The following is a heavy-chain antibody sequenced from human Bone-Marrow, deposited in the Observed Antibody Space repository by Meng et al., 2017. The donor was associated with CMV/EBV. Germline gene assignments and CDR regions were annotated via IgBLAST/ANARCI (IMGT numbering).Heavy chain of an antibody. CDR1: GFTFSDYY. Sequence: GESLKISCAASGFTFSDYYMSWIRQAPGKGLEWVSYISSSGSTIYYADSVKGRFTISRDNSKNTLYLQMNSLRAEDTAMYYCARAYNFPCLFHPWGQGTLVTVSS. CDR3: ARAYNFPCLFHP. CDR2: ISSSGSTI. V-gene: IGHV3-11*01. J-gene: IGHJ5*02. D-gene: IGHD3/OR15-3a*01.